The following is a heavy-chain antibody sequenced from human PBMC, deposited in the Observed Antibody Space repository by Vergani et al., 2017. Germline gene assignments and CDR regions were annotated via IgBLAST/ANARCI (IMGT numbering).Heavy chain of an antibody. D-gene: IGHD7-27*01. Sequence: QVQLVESGGGVVQPGRSLRLSCAASGFTFSSYAMHWVRQAPGKGLEWVAVISYDGSNKYYADSVKGRFTISRDNSKNTLYMQMNSLRAEDTAVYYCARDTGAEVSTQGGAFDIWGQGTMVTVSS. CDR2: ISYDGSNK. V-gene: IGHV3-30-3*01. CDR1: GFTFSSYA. CDR3: ARDTGAEVSTQGGAFDI. J-gene: IGHJ3*02.